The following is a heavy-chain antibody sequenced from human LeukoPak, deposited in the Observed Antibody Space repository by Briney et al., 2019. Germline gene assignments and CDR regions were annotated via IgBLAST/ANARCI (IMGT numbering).Heavy chain of an antibody. V-gene: IGHV4-59*01. CDR1: GGSISSDY. CDR3: ARGMAAAETRARNYYMDV. Sequence: SETLSLTCTVSGGSISSDYWSWIRQPPGKGLEWIGYIYYSGNTNYNPSLESRVSISVDTSKSQFSLRLSSVTAADTAVYYCARGMAAAETRARNYYMDVWGEGTTVTLSS. D-gene: IGHD6-13*01. J-gene: IGHJ6*03. CDR2: IYYSGNT.